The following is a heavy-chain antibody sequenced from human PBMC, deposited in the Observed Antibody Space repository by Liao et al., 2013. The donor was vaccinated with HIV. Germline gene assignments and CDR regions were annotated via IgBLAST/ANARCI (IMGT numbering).Heavy chain of an antibody. Sequence: QVQLQQWGAGLLKPSETLSLTCAVYGGSFSGYYWSWIRQPPGKGLEWIGEINHTGSTHYNPSLKSRVTISIDTPKNQFFLIFNSLTAADTAVYYCARGDSYGYMFEYWGQGILVSVSS. CDR2: INHTGST. CDR3: ARGDSYGYMFEY. D-gene: IGHD5-18*01. CDR1: GGSFSGYY. V-gene: IGHV4-34*01. J-gene: IGHJ4*02.